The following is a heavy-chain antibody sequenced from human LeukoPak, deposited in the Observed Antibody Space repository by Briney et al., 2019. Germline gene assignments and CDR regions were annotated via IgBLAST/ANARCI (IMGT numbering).Heavy chain of an antibody. CDR2: TYHSGST. D-gene: IGHD2-21*02. V-gene: IGHV4-30-2*01. Sequence: SETLSLTCAVSGGSISSGGYSWSWIRQPPGKGLEWIGYTYHSGSTNYNPSLKSRVTISVDTSKNQFSLKLSSVTAADTAVYYCARGAYCGGDCYSGGDWYFDLWGRGTLVTVSS. J-gene: IGHJ2*01. CDR3: ARGAYCGGDCYSGGDWYFDL. CDR1: GGSISSGGYS.